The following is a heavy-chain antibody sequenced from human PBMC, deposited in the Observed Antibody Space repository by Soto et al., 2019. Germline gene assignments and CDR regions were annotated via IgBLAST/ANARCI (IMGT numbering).Heavy chain of an antibody. D-gene: IGHD6-19*01. CDR3: ARELLYSSGFYDWFDP. Sequence: PGGALTLTCAASGFTVSSYSMNWVRQAPGKGLEWVSSISSSSSYIYYADSVKGRFTISRDNAKNSLYLQMNSLRAEDTAVYYCARELLYSSGFYDWFDPWGQGTLVPVSP. J-gene: IGHJ5*02. CDR1: GFTVSSYS. CDR2: ISSSSSYI. V-gene: IGHV3-21*01.